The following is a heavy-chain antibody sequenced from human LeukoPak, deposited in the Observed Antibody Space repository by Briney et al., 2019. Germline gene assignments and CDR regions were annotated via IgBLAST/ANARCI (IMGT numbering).Heavy chain of an antibody. CDR2: IYHRGST. Sequence: SETLSLTCTVSGYSISSGYYWGWIRQPPGKGLEWIGSIYHRGSTYYNPSLKRRVTISVDTSKKQFSLKLCFVAAEDTAVYYWARDEYYDSSGLFDYWGQGTLVSVSS. D-gene: IGHD3-22*01. CDR3: ARDEYYDSSGLFDY. V-gene: IGHV4-38-2*02. J-gene: IGHJ4*02. CDR1: GYSISSGYY.